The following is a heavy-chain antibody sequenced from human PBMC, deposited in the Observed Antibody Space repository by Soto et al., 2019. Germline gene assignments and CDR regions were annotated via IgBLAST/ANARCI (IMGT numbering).Heavy chain of an antibody. J-gene: IGHJ6*02. CDR2: IIPMFRTA. V-gene: IGHV1-69*01. CDR3: ARDDATYCGGDCYRYFYYGMDV. D-gene: IGHD2-21*02. Sequence: QVQLVQSGAEVKEPGSSVKVSCRASGGTFINHAINWVRQAPGQGLAWMGGIIPMFRTAAYAQKFQGRVTITADESTTKLYMELTSLRSEETDVYYCARDDATYCGGDCYRYFYYGMDVWGQGTTVTVSS. CDR1: GGTFINHA.